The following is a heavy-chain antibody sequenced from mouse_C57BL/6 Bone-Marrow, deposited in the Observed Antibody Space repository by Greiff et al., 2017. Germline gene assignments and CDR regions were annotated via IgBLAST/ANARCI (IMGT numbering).Heavy chain of an antibody. CDR3: TVWVRQGGIAY. D-gene: IGHD2-14*01. CDR2: IDPENGDT. CDR1: GFNIKDDY. V-gene: IGHV14-4*01. J-gene: IGHJ3*01. Sequence: EVQLQQSGAELVRPGASVKLSCTATGFNIKDDYMHWVKQRPEQGLEWIGWIDPENGDTEYASKFQGKATITADTSSNTAYLQLSSLTSEDTAVYYCTVWVRQGGIAYWGQGTLVTVSA.